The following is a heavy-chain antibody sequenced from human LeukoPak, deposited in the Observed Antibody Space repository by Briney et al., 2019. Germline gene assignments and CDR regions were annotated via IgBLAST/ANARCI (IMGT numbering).Heavy chain of an antibody. CDR1: GFSFDDYA. Sequence: GGSLRLSCAASGFSFDDYAMHWVRQAPGKGLEWVSGINWNSGSIGYADSVKGRFTISRDNAKNSLYLQMNSLRAEDTALYYCAKDIGPFKDDSSGFDYWGQGTLVTVSS. D-gene: IGHD3-22*01. CDR3: AKDIGPFKDDSSGFDY. CDR2: INWNSGSI. J-gene: IGHJ4*02. V-gene: IGHV3-9*01.